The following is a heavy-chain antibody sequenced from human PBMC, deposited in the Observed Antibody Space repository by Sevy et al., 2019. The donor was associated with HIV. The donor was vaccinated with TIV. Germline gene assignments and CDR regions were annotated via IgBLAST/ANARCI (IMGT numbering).Heavy chain of an antibody. CDR3: ARHLYGDEVYYFDF. J-gene: IGHJ4*02. CDR2: IYWDDNQ. V-gene: IGHV2-5*02. CDR1: GFSLSTSGVG. D-gene: IGHD4-17*01. Sequence: SGPTLVNPTQTLTLTCTFSGFSLSTSGVGVGWIRQPPGKALEWLALIYWDDNQRYSPSLRSRLTITKDTSKNQVVLTMTNMNPVYTATFYCARHLYGDEVYYFDFWGQGTLVTVSS.